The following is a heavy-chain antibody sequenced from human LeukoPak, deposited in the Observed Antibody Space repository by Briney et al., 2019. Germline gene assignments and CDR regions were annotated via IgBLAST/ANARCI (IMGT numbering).Heavy chain of an antibody. CDR1: GGSFSGYY. CDR3: ARVLITMVRGVPNYGMDV. Sequence: PSETLSLTCAVYGGSFSGYYWSWIRQPPGKGLEWIGEINHSGSTNYNPSLKSRVTISVDTSKNQFSLKLSSVTAADTAVYYCARVLITMVRGVPNYGMDVWGQGTTVTVSS. J-gene: IGHJ6*02. D-gene: IGHD3-10*01. CDR2: INHSGST. V-gene: IGHV4-34*01.